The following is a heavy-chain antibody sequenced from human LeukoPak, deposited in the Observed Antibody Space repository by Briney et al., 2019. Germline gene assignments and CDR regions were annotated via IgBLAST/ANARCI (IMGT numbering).Heavy chain of an antibody. J-gene: IGHJ5*02. CDR2: IIPILGIA. D-gene: IGHD5-24*01. Sequence: SVKVSCKASGGTFSSYAISWVRQAPGQGLEWMGRIIPILGIANYAQKFQGRVTITADKSTSTAYMELSSLRSEDTAVYYCARILEDGYNSHHWFDPWGQGTLVTVSS. CDR3: ARILEDGYNSHHWFDP. V-gene: IGHV1-69*04. CDR1: GGTFSSYA.